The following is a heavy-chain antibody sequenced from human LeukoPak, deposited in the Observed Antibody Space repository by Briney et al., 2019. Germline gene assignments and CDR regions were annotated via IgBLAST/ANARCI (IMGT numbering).Heavy chain of an antibody. Sequence: KASETLSLTCTVSGGFISSYYWSWNRQPPGKGLEWIGYIYYSGSTNYNPSLKSRVTISVDTSKNQFSLKLSSVTAADTAVYYCARVSVLRYFDWSPYFDYWGQGSLVTVSS. CDR1: GGFISSYY. CDR2: IYYSGST. CDR3: ARVSVLRYFDWSPYFDY. D-gene: IGHD3-9*01. J-gene: IGHJ4*02. V-gene: IGHV4-59*01.